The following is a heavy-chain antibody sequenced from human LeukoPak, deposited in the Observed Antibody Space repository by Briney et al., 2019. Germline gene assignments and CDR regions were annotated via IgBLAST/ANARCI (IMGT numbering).Heavy chain of an antibody. Sequence: GGSLRLSCAASGFTFDDYVMSWVRQAPGTALEWVSGIHWNGGSTAYADSVKGRFTIARDNAKNSLFLQMNSLRAEDTAVYYCLCLWCGKGVYWGRGTLVTVSS. V-gene: IGHV3-20*04. CDR1: GFTFDDYV. D-gene: IGHD3-10*01. CDR3: LCLWCGKGVY. J-gene: IGHJ4*02. CDR2: IHWNGGST.